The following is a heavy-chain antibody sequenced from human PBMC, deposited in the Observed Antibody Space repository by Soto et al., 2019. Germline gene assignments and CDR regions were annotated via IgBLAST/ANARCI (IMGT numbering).Heavy chain of an antibody. V-gene: IGHV3-43D*04. J-gene: IGHJ6*02. D-gene: IGHD6-19*01. CDR2: ISWDGGST. CDR1: GFTFDDYA. CDR3: AKATVAGAAYDYYYGMDV. Sequence: GGSLRLSCATSGFTFDDYAMHWVRQAPGTGLEWVSLISWDGGSTYYADSVKGRFTISRDNSKNSLYLQMNSLRAEDTAVYYCAKATVAGAAYDYYYGMDVWGQGTTVTVSS.